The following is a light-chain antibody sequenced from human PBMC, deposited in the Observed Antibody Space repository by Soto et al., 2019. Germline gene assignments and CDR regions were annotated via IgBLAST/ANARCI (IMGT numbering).Light chain of an antibody. Sequence: QPVLTQPPSVSGAPGQRVTFSCTGSNSNIGAGYDVHWYQQLPGTAPKLLIYASRNRPSGVPDRFSGSRSGTSASLTITGLQAEDEADYYCQSYDSSLSGALFGGGTKLTVL. V-gene: IGLV1-40*01. CDR2: ASR. CDR1: NSNIGAGYD. CDR3: QSYDSSLSGAL. J-gene: IGLJ2*01.